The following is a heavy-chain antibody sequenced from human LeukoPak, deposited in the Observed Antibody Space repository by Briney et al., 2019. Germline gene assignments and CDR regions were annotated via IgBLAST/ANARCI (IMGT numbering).Heavy chain of an antibody. Sequence: SETLSLTCTVSGGSISSNKYYWGRLRQPPGKGLEWNGRIYYTGSSYFNPSLNRRATISVNTSNYQFPLQLSSVTDAHSAVYYCARHRGPTYYCDSVGYYPFDYWGQGTLVSVSS. CDR2: IYYTGSS. D-gene: IGHD3-22*01. CDR1: GGSISSNKYY. J-gene: IGHJ4*02. V-gene: IGHV4-39*01. CDR3: ARHRGPTYYCDSVGYYPFDY.